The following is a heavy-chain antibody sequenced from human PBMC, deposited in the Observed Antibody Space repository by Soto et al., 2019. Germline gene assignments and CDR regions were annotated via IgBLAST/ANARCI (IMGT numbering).Heavy chain of an antibody. J-gene: IGHJ4*02. CDR2: IIPILGIA. V-gene: IGHV1-69*04. CDR1: GGTFSSYT. Sequence: SVKVSCKASGGTFSSYTISWVRQAPGQGLEWMGRIIPILGIANYAQKFQGRVTITADKSTSTAYMELSSLRSEDTAVYYCARDHEYSSSATFDYWGQGTLVTVSS. CDR3: ARDHEYSSSATFDY. D-gene: IGHD6-6*01.